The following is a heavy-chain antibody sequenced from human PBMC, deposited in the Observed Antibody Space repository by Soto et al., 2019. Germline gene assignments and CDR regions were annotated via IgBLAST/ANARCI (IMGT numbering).Heavy chain of an antibody. J-gene: IGHJ4*02. CDR1: GFSFGSYA. V-gene: IGHV3-23*01. D-gene: IGHD6-13*01. CDR2: ISGSGGST. Sequence: QPGGSLRLSCAVSGFSFGSYAMSWVRQAPGKGLEWVSAISGSGGSTYYADSVKGRFTISRDNSKNTLYLQMNSLRAEDTAVYYCAMAPIAAATIDYWGQGTLVTVSS. CDR3: AMAPIAAATIDY.